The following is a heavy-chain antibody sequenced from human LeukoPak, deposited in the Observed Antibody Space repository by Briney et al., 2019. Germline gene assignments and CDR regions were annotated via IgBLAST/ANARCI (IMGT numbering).Heavy chain of an antibody. Sequence: GGSLRLSCAASGFTFSSYSMNWVRQAPGKGLEWVSSISSSSYIYYADSVKGRFTISRDNAKNSLYLQMNSLRAEDTAVYYCARGSDASYYDFWSGYYNGYYYYGMDVWGQGTTVTVSS. D-gene: IGHD3-3*01. J-gene: IGHJ6*02. CDR2: ISSSSYI. CDR3: ARGSDASYYDFWSGYYNGYYYYGMDV. V-gene: IGHV3-21*01. CDR1: GFTFSSYS.